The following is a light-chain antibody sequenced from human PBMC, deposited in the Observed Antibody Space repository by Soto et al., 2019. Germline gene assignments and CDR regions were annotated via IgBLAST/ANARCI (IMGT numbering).Light chain of an antibody. J-gene: IGKJ1*01. Sequence: EIVMTQSPATLSVSPGERATLSCRASQSVLSNLAWYQQKPGQAPRLLIYGASTRATGIPARFSGSGSGTEFTLTISSLQSEDFAVYYCQHYHNWLWTFGQGTKVEIK. CDR3: QHYHNWLWT. V-gene: IGKV3-15*01. CDR1: QSVLSN. CDR2: GAS.